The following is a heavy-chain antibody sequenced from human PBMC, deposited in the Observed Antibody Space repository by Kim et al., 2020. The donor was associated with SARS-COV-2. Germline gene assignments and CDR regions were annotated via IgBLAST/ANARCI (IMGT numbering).Heavy chain of an antibody. J-gene: IGHJ3*02. CDR2: ISYDGSNK. CDR1: GFTFSSYG. CDR3: AKSSRGYSSSWKYDAFDI. V-gene: IGHV3-30*18. Sequence: GGSLRLSCAASGFTFSSYGMHWVRQAPGKGLEWVAVISYDGSNKYYADSVKGRFTISRDNSKNTLYLQMNSLRAEDTAVYYCAKSSRGYSSSWKYDAFDIWGQGTMVTVSS. D-gene: IGHD6-13*01.